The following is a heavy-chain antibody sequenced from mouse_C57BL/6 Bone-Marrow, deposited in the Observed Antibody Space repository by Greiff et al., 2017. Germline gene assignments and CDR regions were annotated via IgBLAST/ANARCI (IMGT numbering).Heavy chain of an antibody. Sequence: QVQLQQPGAELVRPGTSVKLSCKASGYTFTSYWMHWVKQRPGQGLEWIGVIDPSDSYTNYNQKFKGKATLTVDTSSSTAYMQLSSLTSEDSAVYYCARGIYYGSYGSRYFDVWGTGTTVTVSS. D-gene: IGHD2-1*01. CDR2: IDPSDSYT. CDR3: ARGIYYGSYGSRYFDV. V-gene: IGHV1-59*01. J-gene: IGHJ1*03. CDR1: GYTFTSYW.